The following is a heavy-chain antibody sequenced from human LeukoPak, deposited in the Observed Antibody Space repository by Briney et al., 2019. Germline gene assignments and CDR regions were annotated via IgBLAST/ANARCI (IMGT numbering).Heavy chain of an antibody. CDR2: VTGDGETT. CDR1: GFTFRSYA. V-gene: IGHV3-23*01. D-gene: IGHD6-13*01. CDR3: AKDYLGQLVMFDV. J-gene: IGHJ3*01. Sequence: PGGSLRLSCAASGFTFRSYAMSWVRQAPGKGLERVSSVTGDGETTFYADSVKGRFSVSRDNSRNTLFLTMNSLRVEDTAPYYCAKDYLGQLVMFDVWGQGTMVTVSS.